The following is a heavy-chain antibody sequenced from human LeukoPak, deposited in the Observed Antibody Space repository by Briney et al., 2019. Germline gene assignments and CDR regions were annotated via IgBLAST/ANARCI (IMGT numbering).Heavy chain of an antibody. D-gene: IGHD2-21*01. CDR3: ARDYGPYPGCSWFDP. J-gene: IGHJ5*02. V-gene: IGHV1-2*06. CDR2: INCNGGGT. CDR1: GYTFTGYY. Sequence: ASVKVSFKASGYTFTGYYIHWVRQAPGQGLEWMGRINCNGGGTSYAQKFQGRVTMTRDTSISTAYMELDRLTSDDTAVYYCARDYGPYPGCSWFDPWGQGTLVTVSS.